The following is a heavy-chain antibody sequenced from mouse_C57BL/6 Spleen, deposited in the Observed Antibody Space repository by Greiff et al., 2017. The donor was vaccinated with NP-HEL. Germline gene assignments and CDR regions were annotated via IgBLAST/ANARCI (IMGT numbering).Heavy chain of an antibody. CDR1: GYTFTSYW. D-gene: IGHD1-1*01. CDR3: ARCCTTVVAPYYFDY. CDR2: INPSSGYT. J-gene: IGHJ2*01. Sequence: VQLQQSGAELAKPGASVKLSCKASGYTFTSYWMHWVKQRPGQGLEWIGYINPSSGYTKYNQKFKDKATLTVDKSSSTAYMQLSILTYEDSAVYYCARCCTTVVAPYYFDYWGKGTTLTVSS. V-gene: IGHV1-7*01.